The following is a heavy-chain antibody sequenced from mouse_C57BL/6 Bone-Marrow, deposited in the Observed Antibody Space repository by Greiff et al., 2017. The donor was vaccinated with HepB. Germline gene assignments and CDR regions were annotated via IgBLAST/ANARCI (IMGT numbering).Heavy chain of an antibody. Sequence: EVKLVESGGGLVKPGGSLKLSCAASGFTFSSYTMSWVRQTPEKRLEWVATISGGGGNTYYPDSVKGRFTISRDNAKNTLYLQMSSLRSEDTALYYCARQGYYGEAMDYWGQGTSDTVSS. V-gene: IGHV5-9*01. CDR2: ISGGGGNT. D-gene: IGHD1-1*01. J-gene: IGHJ4*01. CDR3: ARQGYYGEAMDY. CDR1: GFTFSSYT.